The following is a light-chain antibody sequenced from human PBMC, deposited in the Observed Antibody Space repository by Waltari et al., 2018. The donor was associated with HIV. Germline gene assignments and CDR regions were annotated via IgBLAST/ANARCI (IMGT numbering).Light chain of an antibody. CDR3: CSYTSYSSRI. CDR1: SRDVGSYNL. Sequence: QSALTQPASVSGSPGQSITISCSGTSRDVGSYNLVSWYQHHPGKAPKLILYEGSKRPSGVSYRFSGSKFGNLASLTISGLQAEDEADYYCCSYTSYSSRIFGGGTKLTVL. CDR2: EGS. V-gene: IGLV2-23*01. J-gene: IGLJ2*01.